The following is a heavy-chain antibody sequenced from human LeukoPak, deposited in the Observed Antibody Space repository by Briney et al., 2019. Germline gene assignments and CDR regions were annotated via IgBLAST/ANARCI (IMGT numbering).Heavy chain of an antibody. Sequence: GESLKVSCKASGYSFTNYWNGWVRHMPGKGLELMGIISPGDSHTRYSPSVQGQVTTSADKSITTAALQWSSLRASDTAMYYCVRLYLYTFDIWGQGTMVTVSS. CDR1: GYSFTNYW. V-gene: IGHV5-51*01. J-gene: IGHJ3*02. D-gene: IGHD3-16*01. CDR3: VRLYLYTFDI. CDR2: ISPGDSHT.